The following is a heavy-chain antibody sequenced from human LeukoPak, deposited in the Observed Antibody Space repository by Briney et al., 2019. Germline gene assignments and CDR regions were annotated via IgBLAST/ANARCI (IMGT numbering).Heavy chain of an antibody. D-gene: IGHD3-3*01. CDR3: ARERFLEWLGIDY. J-gene: IGHJ4*02. CDR1: GGSISSGDYY. V-gene: IGHV4-30-4*01. Sequence: SETLCLTCTVSGGSISSGDYYWSWIRQPAGKGLEWIGYIYYSGSTYYNPSLKSRVTISVDTSKNQFSLKLSSVTAADTAVYYCARERFLEWLGIDYWGQGTLVTVSS. CDR2: IYYSGST.